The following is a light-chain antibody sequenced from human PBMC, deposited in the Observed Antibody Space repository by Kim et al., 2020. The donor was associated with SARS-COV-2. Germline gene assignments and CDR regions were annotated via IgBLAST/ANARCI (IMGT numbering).Light chain of an antibody. V-gene: IGLV1-51*01. J-gene: IGLJ2*01. Sequence: QSVLTQPPSVSAAPGQKVTIPCSGDTSNIGSNSVSWYQQIPGAAPRLILYDHYSRPPGIPGRFSGSKSGTSAILIITGLQTEDEADYFCASWGDNLRTIFGGGTKVTVL. CDR1: TSNIGSNS. CDR2: DHY. CDR3: ASWGDNLRTI.